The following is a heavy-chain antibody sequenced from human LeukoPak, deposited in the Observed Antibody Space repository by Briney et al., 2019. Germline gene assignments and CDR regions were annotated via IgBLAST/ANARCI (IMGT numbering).Heavy chain of an antibody. V-gene: IGHV1-69*05. Sequence: GSSVKVSCKASGGTFSSYAISWVRQAPGQGLEWMGGIIPIFGTANYAQKFQGRVTITTDESTSTAYMELSSLRSEDTAVYYCARERGPVWAAAGTLDYWGQGTLVTVSS. J-gene: IGHJ4*02. CDR2: IIPIFGTA. D-gene: IGHD6-13*01. CDR1: GGTFSSYA. CDR3: ARERGPVWAAAGTLDY.